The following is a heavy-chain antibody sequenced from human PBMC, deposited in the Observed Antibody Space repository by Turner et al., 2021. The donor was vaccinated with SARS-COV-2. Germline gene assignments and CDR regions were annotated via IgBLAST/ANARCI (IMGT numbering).Heavy chain of an antibody. CDR3: AKDSDTAMVDIFDY. CDR2: ISDYGSIK. CDR1: GFTFSSYD. Sequence: QVPLVASVGGVVQLVRSLSLSCAASGFTFSSYDMHWVRQATAKGLEWVAVISDYGSIKYYANSVKGRFTISRDSSKNTLYLQMNSLRAEDTAVYYWAKDSDTAMVDIFDYWGQGTLVTVSS. J-gene: IGHJ4*02. D-gene: IGHD5-18*01. V-gene: IGHV3-30*18.